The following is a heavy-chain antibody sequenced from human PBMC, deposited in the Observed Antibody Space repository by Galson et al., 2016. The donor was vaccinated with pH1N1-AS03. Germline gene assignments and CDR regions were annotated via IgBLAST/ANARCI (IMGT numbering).Heavy chain of an antibody. CDR1: GFTFSTYW. CDR3: ARDTNWKYDY. V-gene: IGHV3-74*01. CDR2: INSDGSST. J-gene: IGHJ4*02. Sequence: SLRLSCAASGFTFSTYWMHWVRQAPGKGLVWVSHINSDGSSTTYADSVKGRFTISRDNAKNSLYLQMNSLRAEDTAVYYCARDTNWKYDYWGQGTLVTVSS. D-gene: IGHD1-1*01.